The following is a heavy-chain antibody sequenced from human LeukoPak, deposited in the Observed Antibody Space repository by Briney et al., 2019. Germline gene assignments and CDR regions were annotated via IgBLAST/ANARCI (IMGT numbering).Heavy chain of an antibody. V-gene: IGHV3-30*18. CDR2: ISYDGSNK. J-gene: IGHJ4*02. CDR1: GFTFSSYG. CDR3: AKDQLYSSSWYCPLDS. Sequence: GRSLRLSCAASGFTFSSYGMHWVRQAPGKGLEWVAVISYDGSNKYYADSVKGRFTISRDNSKNTLYLQMNSLSAEDTVVYYCAKDQLYSSSWYCPLDSWGQGTLVTVSS. D-gene: IGHD6-13*01.